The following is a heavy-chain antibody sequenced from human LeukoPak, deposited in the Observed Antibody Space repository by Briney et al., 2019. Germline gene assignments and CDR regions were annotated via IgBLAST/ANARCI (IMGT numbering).Heavy chain of an antibody. CDR3: AKDGDPHPAGIAVAVTFDY. CDR1: GFTFDDYA. CDR2: ISGDGGST. Sequence: PGGSLRLSCAASGFTFDDYAMHWVRQAPGKGLEWVSLISGDGGSTYYADSVEGRFTISRDNSKNSLYLQMNSLRTEDTALYYCAKDGDPHPAGIAVAVTFDYWGQGTLVTVSS. D-gene: IGHD6-19*01. J-gene: IGHJ4*02. V-gene: IGHV3-43*02.